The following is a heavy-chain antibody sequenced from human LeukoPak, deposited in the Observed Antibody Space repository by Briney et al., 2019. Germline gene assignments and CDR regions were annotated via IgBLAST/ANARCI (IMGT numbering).Heavy chain of an antibody. V-gene: IGHV4-39*07. CDR2: IYYSGST. CDR3: ATTASYYDILTGSYFDY. J-gene: IGHJ4*02. CDR1: GGSISSSSYY. D-gene: IGHD3-9*01. Sequence: PSETLSLTCTVSGGSISSSSYYWGWIRQPPGKGLEWIGSIYYSGSTYYNPSLKSRVTISVDTSKNQFSLKLSSVTAADTAVYYCATTASYYDILTGSYFDYWGQGTLVTVSS.